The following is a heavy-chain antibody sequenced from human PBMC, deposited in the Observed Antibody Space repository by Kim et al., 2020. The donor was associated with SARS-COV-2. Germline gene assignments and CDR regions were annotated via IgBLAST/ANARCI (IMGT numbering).Heavy chain of an antibody. CDR2: ISADGGAS. Sequence: GGSLRLSCAASKFAFDDYAMNWVRQVPGQGPEWVALISADGGASYYAESVKGRFTIFRDNTKKSLYLQMRSLRTKDSAMYYCAKVVSGTYFGLHDAFDV. J-gene: IGHJ3*01. CDR1: KFAFDDYA. V-gene: IGHV3-43*02. CDR3: AKVVSGTYFGLHDAFDV. D-gene: IGHD1-26*01.